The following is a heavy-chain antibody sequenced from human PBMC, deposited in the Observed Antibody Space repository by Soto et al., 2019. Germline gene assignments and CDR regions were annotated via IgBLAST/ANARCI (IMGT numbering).Heavy chain of an antibody. V-gene: IGHV1-69*13. CDR2: IIPIFGTA. Sequence: SVLVSCRPCAGTFSSYAISWVGQAPRQGGEWMAGIIPIFGTANYAQKFQSRVTITADESTSTAYIELSSLRSEDTAVYYCASEVYDFWRTNYCYYYGMDVWGQGTTVTVSS. CDR3: ASEVYDFWRTNYCYYYGMDV. J-gene: IGHJ6*02. D-gene: IGHD3-3*01. CDR1: AGTFSSYA.